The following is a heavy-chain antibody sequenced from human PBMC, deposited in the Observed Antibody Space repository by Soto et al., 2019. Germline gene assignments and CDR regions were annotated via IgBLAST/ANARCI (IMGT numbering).Heavy chain of an antibody. D-gene: IGHD1-26*01. V-gene: IGHV2-5*02. CDR3: AHRMGPHYYGLGV. CDR2: IFWDDDK. J-gene: IGHJ6*02. Sequence: QITLKESGPTLVKPTQTLTLTCTFSGFSLSTSGVCVGWIRQAPGKALEYLAVIFWDDDKRYSPSLKSRLAIPKDTAKNQVVLTMSNMVPVDTATYYCAHRMGPHYYGLGVWGQGTTVTVSS. CDR1: GFSLSTSGVC.